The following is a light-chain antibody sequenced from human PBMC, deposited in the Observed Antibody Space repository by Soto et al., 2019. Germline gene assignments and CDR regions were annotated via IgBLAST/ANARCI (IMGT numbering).Light chain of an antibody. J-gene: IGKJ2*01. CDR3: QQYGSSPYT. Sequence: IVLTQSPGTLSLSPGERATLSCRASQSVSNNYLAWYQQKPGQAARLLIFGASNRATAIADRFSGSGSATDFTLTISRVDPEDVAVYYCQQYGSSPYTFGQGTRLDI. V-gene: IGKV3-20*01. CDR1: QSVSNNY. CDR2: GAS.